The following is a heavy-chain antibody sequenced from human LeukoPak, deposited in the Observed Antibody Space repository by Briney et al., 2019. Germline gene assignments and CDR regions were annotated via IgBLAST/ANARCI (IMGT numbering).Heavy chain of an antibody. D-gene: IGHD2-8*01. CDR3: ARDRLTFHY. CDR1: GGSISSYY. J-gene: IGHJ4*02. V-gene: IGHV4-59*01. Sequence: PSETLSLTCTVSGGSISSYYWSWIRQPPGKELEWIGYIFSSGSTNYNPSLNSRVTISLDTSKNQFSLKLTSVTAADTAVYYCARDRLTFHYWGQGTLVTVSS. CDR2: IFSSGST.